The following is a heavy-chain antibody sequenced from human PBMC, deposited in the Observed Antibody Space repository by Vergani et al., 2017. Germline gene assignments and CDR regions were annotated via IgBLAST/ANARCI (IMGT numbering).Heavy chain of an antibody. Sequence: QMQLVQSGPEVKKPGTSVKVSCKASGFTFTSSAMQWVRQARGQRLEWIGWIVVGSGNTNYAQKFQERVTITRDMSTSTAYMELSSLRSEDTAVYYCAADSGMATITGGYFDLWGRGTLVTVSS. V-gene: IGHV1-58*02. J-gene: IGHJ2*01. D-gene: IGHD5-24*01. CDR3: AADSGMATITGGYFDL. CDR1: GFTFTSSA. CDR2: IVVGSGNT.